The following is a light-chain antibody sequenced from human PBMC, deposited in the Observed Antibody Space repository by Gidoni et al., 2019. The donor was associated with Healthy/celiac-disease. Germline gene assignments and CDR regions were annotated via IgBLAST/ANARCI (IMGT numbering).Light chain of an antibody. CDR3: QQYNSYSWT. CDR1: QSISSW. Sequence: DIQMTQSPSTLSASVGDRATITCRASQSISSWLAWYQQKPGKAPKLLIYDASSLESGVPSRFSGSGSGTGFTLTISSLQPDDIASYYWQQYNSYSWTFGQGTKVEIK. J-gene: IGKJ1*01. V-gene: IGKV1-5*01. CDR2: DAS.